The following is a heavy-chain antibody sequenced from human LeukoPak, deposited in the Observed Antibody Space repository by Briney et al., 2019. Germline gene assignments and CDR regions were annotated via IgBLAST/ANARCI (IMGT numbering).Heavy chain of an antibody. Sequence: PGGSLRLSCAAYRFIFSSYGMHWVRQAPGKGLEWVALIWNDGNNEYYADSVKGRFTISRDNSRDTLYLQMNSLRVEDTAVYYCARDRQHITMIRGVIGPLWHDGMDVWGQGTTVTVSS. CDR3: ARDRQHITMIRGVIGPLWHDGMDV. D-gene: IGHD3-10*01. CDR1: RFIFSSYG. CDR2: IWNDGNNE. V-gene: IGHV3-33*01. J-gene: IGHJ6*02.